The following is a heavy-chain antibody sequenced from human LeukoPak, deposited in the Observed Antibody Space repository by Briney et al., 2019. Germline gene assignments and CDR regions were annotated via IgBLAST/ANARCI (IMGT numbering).Heavy chain of an antibody. D-gene: IGHD3-3*01. J-gene: IGHJ4*02. CDR1: GYTFTSYG. V-gene: IGHV1-18*01. CDR3: ATTPSSNYDFWSGYQYYFDY. CDR2: ISAYNGNT. Sequence: GASVKVSCKASGYTFTSYGISWVRQAPGQGLEWMGWISAYNGNTNYAQKLQGRVTMTTDTSTSTAYMELRSLRSDDTAVYYCATTPSSNYDFWSGYQYYFDYWGQGTLATVSS.